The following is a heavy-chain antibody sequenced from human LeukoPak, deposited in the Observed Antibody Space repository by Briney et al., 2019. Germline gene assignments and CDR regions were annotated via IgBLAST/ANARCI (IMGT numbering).Heavy chain of an antibody. J-gene: IGHJ4*02. V-gene: IGHV3-74*01. CDR1: GFTFSKYW. Sequence: GGSLRLSCAASGFTFSKYWMLWVRQAPGKGQESVSRINTDGTVTTYADSVKGRFTVSRDNADNTMFLQMSSVRDEDTAVYYCATKQWLAPPPDSWGQGTPVTVSS. CDR3: ATKQWLAPPPDS. CDR2: INTDGTVT. D-gene: IGHD6-19*01.